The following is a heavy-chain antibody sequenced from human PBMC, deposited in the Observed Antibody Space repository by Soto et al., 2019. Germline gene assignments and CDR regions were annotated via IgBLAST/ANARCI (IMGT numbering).Heavy chain of an antibody. CDR2: IWYDGSNK. Sequence: QVQLVESGGGVVQPGRSLRLSCAAAGFNFSSYGMHWVRQAPGKGLEWVAVIWYDGSNKYYADSVKGRFTISRDNSKNTLYLQMNSLRAEVTAVYYCARDGYCSGGSCYSVPVFDYWGQGTMVTVSS. D-gene: IGHD2-15*01. CDR3: ARDGYCSGGSCYSVPVFDY. CDR1: GFNFSSYG. J-gene: IGHJ4*02. V-gene: IGHV3-33*01.